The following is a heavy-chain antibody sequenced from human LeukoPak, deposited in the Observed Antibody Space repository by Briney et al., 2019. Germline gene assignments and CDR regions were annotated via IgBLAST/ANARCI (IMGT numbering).Heavy chain of an antibody. CDR2: IYYSGST. D-gene: IGHD2-2*01. V-gene: IGHV4-39*01. CDR1: GGSISSGYYY. Sequence: SETLSLTCSVSGGSISSGYYYWGWIRQPPGKGLEWIGSIYYSGSTFYNPSLKSRVTVSVDTSKNQFSLNVNSVTAADTAVYYCLLNWSSSNCSPGVWGKGTTVAVSS. J-gene: IGHJ6*04. CDR3: LLNWSSSNCSPGV.